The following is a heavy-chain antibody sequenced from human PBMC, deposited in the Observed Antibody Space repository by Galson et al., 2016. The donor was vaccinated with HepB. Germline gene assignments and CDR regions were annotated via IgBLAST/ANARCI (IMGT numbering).Heavy chain of an antibody. CDR3: AGRSDSYYGSGSYYNPFDY. J-gene: IGHJ4*02. V-gene: IGHV3-48*02. CDR2: ISSSSRTI. Sequence: SLRLSCAASGFTFSSYSMNWVRQAPGKGLEWVSYISSSSRTIYYADSVKGRFTISRDNAKNSLYLQMNSLRNEDTAVYFCAGRSDSYYGSGSYYNPFDYWGQGTLVTVSS. D-gene: IGHD3-10*01. CDR1: GFTFSSYS.